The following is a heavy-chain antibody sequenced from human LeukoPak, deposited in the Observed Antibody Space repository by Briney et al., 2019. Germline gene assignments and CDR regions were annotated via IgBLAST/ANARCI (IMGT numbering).Heavy chain of an antibody. D-gene: IGHD1-7*01. J-gene: IGHJ4*02. V-gene: IGHV1-2*02. CDR1: GYTFTGCY. CDR3: ARSVTGTTSGMGYYFDY. CDR2: INPNSGGT. Sequence: ASVKVSCKASGYTFTGCYMHGVRQAPGQGLEWMGWINPNSGGTNYAQKFQGRVTMTRDTSISTAYMELSRLRSDDTAVYYCARSVTGTTSGMGYYFDYWGQGTLVTVSS.